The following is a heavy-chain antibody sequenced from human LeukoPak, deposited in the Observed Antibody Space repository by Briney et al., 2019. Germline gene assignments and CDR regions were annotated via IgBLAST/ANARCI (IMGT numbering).Heavy chain of an antibody. J-gene: IGHJ4*02. Sequence: GGSLRLSCAASGFSFSSYWISWVRQAPGKGLEWVANIKQDGSEKYYVDSVKGRFTISRDNAKNSLYLQMNSLRAEDTAVYYCAGGGSYSNYGLVDYWGQGTLVTVSS. D-gene: IGHD4-11*01. V-gene: IGHV3-7*01. CDR1: GFSFSSYW. CDR2: IKQDGSEK. CDR3: AGGGSYSNYGLVDY.